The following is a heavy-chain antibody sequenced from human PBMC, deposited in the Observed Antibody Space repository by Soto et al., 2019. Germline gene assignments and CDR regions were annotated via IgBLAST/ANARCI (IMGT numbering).Heavy chain of an antibody. Sequence: QVHLVQSGAEVKKPGASVKVSCKGSGYAFTTYGITWVRQAPGQGLEWMGWISAHNGNTNYAQKPQGRVTVTRDTSTRTAYMELRSLTSEDTAVYYCARGRYGDYWGQGALVTVSS. CDR3: ARGRYGDY. D-gene: IGHD1-1*01. CDR2: ISAHNGNT. V-gene: IGHV1-18*01. CDR1: GYAFTTYG. J-gene: IGHJ4*02.